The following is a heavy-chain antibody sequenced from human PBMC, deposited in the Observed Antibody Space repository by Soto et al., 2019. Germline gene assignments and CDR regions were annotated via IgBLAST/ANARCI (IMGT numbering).Heavy chain of an antibody. V-gene: IGHV4-34*01. Sequence: SETLSLTCAVYGGSLSGYYWSWIRQPPGKGLEWIGELNHSGCSNYNPSLKSRGTISVDASKIQFALKLSSVTAEYTAVYSCARDTVVVPAAMNGMNVWDRGTTVTVAS. CDR3: ARDTVVVPAAMNGMNV. CDR1: GGSLSGYY. D-gene: IGHD2-2*01. CDR2: LNHSGCS. J-gene: IGHJ6*02.